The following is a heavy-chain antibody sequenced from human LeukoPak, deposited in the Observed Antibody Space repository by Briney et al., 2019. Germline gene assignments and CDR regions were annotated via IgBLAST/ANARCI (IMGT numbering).Heavy chain of an antibody. J-gene: IGHJ4*02. CDR2: ISSSSSYI. CDR1: GFTFSSYS. V-gene: IGHV3-21*01. Sequence: GGSLRLSCAASGFTFSSYSMNWVRQAPGKGLEWVSSISSSSSYIYYADSVKGRFTISRDNAKNSLYLQMNSLRAEDTAVYYCARDSGISGWYLFDYWGLGTLVTVSA. D-gene: IGHD6-19*01. CDR3: ARDSGISGWYLFDY.